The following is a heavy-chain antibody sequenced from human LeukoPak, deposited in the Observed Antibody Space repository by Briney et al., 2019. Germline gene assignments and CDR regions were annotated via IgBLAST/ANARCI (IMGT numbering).Heavy chain of an antibody. CDR2: ISAATGTT. D-gene: IGHD3-22*01. V-gene: IGHV3-23*01. Sequence: PGGSLRLSCAAPGFPFNKYAMSWVRQAPGKGLEWVSSISAATGTTYYAGSVRGRFSISRDNSQNTLYLQMNSLRAEDTAVYYCVKRAEDSSGYYLYYFDYWGQGTLVTVSS. J-gene: IGHJ4*02. CDR1: GFPFNKYA. CDR3: VKRAEDSSGYYLYYFDY.